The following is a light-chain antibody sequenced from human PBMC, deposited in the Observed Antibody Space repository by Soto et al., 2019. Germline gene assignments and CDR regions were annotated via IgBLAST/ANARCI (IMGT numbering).Light chain of an antibody. Sequence: QSVLTQPASVSGSPGQSITISCTGTSSDFGGYNYVSWYQQYPGKVPKLLIYHVSNRPSGVSNRFSGSKSGNTASLTISGLQAEDEADYYCSSYTSSSKVFGTGTKVTVL. CDR1: SSDFGGYNY. J-gene: IGLJ1*01. CDR3: SSYTSSSKV. CDR2: HVS. V-gene: IGLV2-14*03.